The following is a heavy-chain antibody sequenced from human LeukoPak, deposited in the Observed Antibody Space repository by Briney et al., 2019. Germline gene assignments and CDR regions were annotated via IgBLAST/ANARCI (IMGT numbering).Heavy chain of an antibody. D-gene: IGHD3-3*01. CDR2: TYYRSKWYN. CDR1: GDSLSSNSAA. Sequence: SQTLSLTCAISGDSLSSNSAAWNWIRQSPSRGLEWLGRTYYRSKWYNDYAVSVKSRITINPDTSKNQFSLQLNSVSPEDTAVYYCAREVDYDFWSGYSGVFDYWGQGTLVTVSS. CDR3: AREVDYDFWSGYSGVFDY. V-gene: IGHV6-1*01. J-gene: IGHJ4*02.